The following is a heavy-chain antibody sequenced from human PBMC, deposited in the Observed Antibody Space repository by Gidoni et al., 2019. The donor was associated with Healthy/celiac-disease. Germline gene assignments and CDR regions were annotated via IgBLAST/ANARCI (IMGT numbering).Heavy chain of an antibody. Sequence: VQLVESGGGVVQPGRSLRLSCAASGFTFSSYGMHWVRQAPGKGLAWVAVISYDGSNKYYADSVKGRFTISRDNSKNTLYLQMNSLKAEGTAVYYCAKDGSWGDSTSCYFDYWGQGTLVTVSS. V-gene: IGHV3-30*18. D-gene: IGHD2-2*01. CDR3: AKDGSWGDSTSCYFDY. J-gene: IGHJ4*02. CDR2: ISYDGSNK. CDR1: GFTFSSYG.